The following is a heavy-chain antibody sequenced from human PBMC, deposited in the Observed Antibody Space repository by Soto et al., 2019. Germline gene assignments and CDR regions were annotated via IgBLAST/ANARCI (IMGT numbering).Heavy chain of an antibody. J-gene: IGHJ4*02. CDR2: IIPIFGTA. Sequence: QVPLVQSGAEVKKPGSSVKVSCKASGGTFSSYAISWVRQAPGQGLEWMGGIIPIFGTANYAQKFQGRVTITADESTSTAYMELSSLRSEDTAMYYCARVGDGYNPSARVSRVGFDYWGQGALVTVSS. V-gene: IGHV1-69*01. CDR1: GGTFSSYA. CDR3: ARVGDGYNPSARVSRVGFDY. D-gene: IGHD5-12*01.